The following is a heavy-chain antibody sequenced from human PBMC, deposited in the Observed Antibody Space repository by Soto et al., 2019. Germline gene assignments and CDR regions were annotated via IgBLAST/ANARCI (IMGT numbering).Heavy chain of an antibody. J-gene: IGHJ4*02. V-gene: IGHV3-30*18. Sequence: QVQLVESGGGVVQPGRSLRLSCAASGFTFSSFGMHWVRQAPGKGLEWVALISYDGSNKYYADSVKGRFTISRDKSKNTLYLQMNSLRAEDTAVYYCAKDRGWSSADLDYWGQETLVTVSS. CDR3: AKDRGWSSADLDY. CDR2: ISYDGSNK. CDR1: GFTFSSFG. D-gene: IGHD6-19*01.